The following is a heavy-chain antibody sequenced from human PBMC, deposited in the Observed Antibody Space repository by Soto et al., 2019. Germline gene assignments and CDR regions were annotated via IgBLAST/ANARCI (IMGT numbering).Heavy chain of an antibody. CDR2: VSGGGGTT. CDR3: ANARSGPTSGYYRRYYGLDV. Sequence: EVQLLESGGGLVQPGGSLRLSCTASGFTFSTYGMSWVRQAPGKGLDWVSAVSGGGGTTHYADPVKGRFTISRDNSKHTLYLQMKNLRADDTAVYYCANARSGPTSGYYRRYYGLDVWGPGTTVTVSS. D-gene: IGHD5-12*01. V-gene: IGHV3-23*01. CDR1: GFTFSTYG. J-gene: IGHJ6*02.